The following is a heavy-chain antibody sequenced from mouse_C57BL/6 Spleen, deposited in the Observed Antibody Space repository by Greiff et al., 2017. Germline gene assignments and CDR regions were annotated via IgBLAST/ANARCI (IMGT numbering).Heavy chain of an antibody. CDR3: ARGGYGWDWYFDV. V-gene: IGHV5-16*01. Sequence: EVTLVESEGGLVQPGSSMKLSCTASGFTFSDYYMAWVRQVPEKGLEWVANINYEGSSTYSLDSLKSRFIISRDNAKNILYLQMSSLKAEDTATYDCARGGYGWDWYFDVWGTGTTVTVSS. J-gene: IGHJ1*03. CDR2: INYEGSST. CDR1: GFTFSDYY. D-gene: IGHD1-1*01.